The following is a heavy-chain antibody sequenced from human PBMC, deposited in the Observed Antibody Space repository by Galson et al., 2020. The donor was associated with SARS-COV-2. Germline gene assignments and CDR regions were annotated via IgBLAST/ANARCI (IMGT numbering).Heavy chain of an antibody. CDR2: IHPGDSNT. CDR3: ARRGGYSHYSYGLDV. J-gene: IGHJ6*02. Sequence: HGESLKISCKGAGYSFTNYWIGWVRQMPGKGLEWMGIIHPGDSNTRYSPSFQGQVTISADRSISTAYLQWSSLKASDTAIYYCARRGGYSHYSYGLDVWGQGTTVTVSS. CDR1: GYSFTNYW. D-gene: IGHD5-18*01. V-gene: IGHV5-51*01.